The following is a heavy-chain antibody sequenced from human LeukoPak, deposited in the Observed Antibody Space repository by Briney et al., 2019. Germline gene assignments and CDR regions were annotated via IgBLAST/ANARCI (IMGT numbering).Heavy chain of an antibody. D-gene: IGHD2-15*01. CDR3: VKVGGCSGGSCYSGLWVFDY. CDR1: GFTFNNYA. V-gene: IGHV3-64D*09. CDR2: LDNNGIFT. J-gene: IGHJ4*02. Sequence: GGSLRLSCSASGFTFNNYAMHWVRQAPGKGLEYISTLDNNGIFTYYADSVKDRFTVSRDNSKNTLYLQMSSLRAEDTAVYYCVKVGGCSGGSCYSGLWVFDYWGQGTLVTVSS.